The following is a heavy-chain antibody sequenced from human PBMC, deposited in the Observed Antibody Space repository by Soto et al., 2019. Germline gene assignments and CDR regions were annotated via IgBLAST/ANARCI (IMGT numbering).Heavy chain of an antibody. V-gene: IGHV4-31*03. Sequence: QVQLQESGPGSVKPSQTLSLTCTVSGDSISRGGYYWSWIRQRPGEGLEWIGYIYYSASTYYNPSLKSRVTISADKSKNQFSLRLSSVTAADTAVYYCARGLQLGYWGQGTLVTVSA. CDR3: ARGLQLGY. J-gene: IGHJ4*02. CDR1: GDSISRGGYY. D-gene: IGHD3-10*01. CDR2: IYYSAST.